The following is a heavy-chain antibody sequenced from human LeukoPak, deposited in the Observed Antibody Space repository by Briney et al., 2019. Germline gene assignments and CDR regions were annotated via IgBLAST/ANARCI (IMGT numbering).Heavy chain of an antibody. V-gene: IGHV3-53*01. J-gene: IGHJ3*02. D-gene: IGHD3-16*01. Sequence: GGSLRLTCAASAFTVSSNYMNWVRQPPGKGLEWVSVIYSSGSTYYAHSVKGRFTISRDNSKNTLYLQLNSLTAADTAVYYCARAYGSADSFDIWGLGTMVTVSS. CDR3: ARAYGSADSFDI. CDR2: IYSSGST. CDR1: AFTVSSNY.